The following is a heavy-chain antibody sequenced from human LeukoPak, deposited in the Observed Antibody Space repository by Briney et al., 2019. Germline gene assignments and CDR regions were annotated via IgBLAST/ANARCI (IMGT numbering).Heavy chain of an antibody. CDR3: ARDCSGGSCYDGVDY. V-gene: IGHV1-18*01. D-gene: IGHD2-15*01. CDR2: ISGYNGNI. CDR1: GYTFTRYG. J-gene: IGHJ4*02. Sequence: ASVQVSCQASGYTFTRYGISWVRQAPGQGLEWMGWISGYNGNIKYAQKVQGRVTMTTDTSTSTAYMELRSLRSDDTAVYYCARDCSGGSCYDGVDYWGQGTLVTV.